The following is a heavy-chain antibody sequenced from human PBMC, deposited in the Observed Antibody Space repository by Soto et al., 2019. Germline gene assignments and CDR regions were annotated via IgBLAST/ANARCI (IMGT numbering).Heavy chain of an antibody. CDR3: ARTVGWLDP. Sequence: QVQLQQSGPGLVKPSQTLSLTCVISGDSVSSNSAAWNWIRQSPSRGLEWLGRTYYRSKWYREYAPSVKSRITINPDTSKNQFSLQLNSVSPDDTAVYYCARTVGWLDPWGQGSLVTVSS. CDR1: GDSVSSNSAA. J-gene: IGHJ5*02. V-gene: IGHV6-1*01. D-gene: IGHD1-26*01. CDR2: TYYRSKWYR.